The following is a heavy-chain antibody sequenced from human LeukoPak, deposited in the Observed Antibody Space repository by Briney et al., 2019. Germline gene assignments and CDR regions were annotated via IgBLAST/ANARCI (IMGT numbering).Heavy chain of an antibody. Sequence: PGGSLRLSCAASGFRFSSYWMHWVRQAPGKGLVWVSRINTDGSSITYVDSVKGRFTISRDNAQNTLYLQMNNLRADDTAVYYCGRSGYMYDSGDWGQGTLVTVSS. CDR2: INTDGSSI. V-gene: IGHV3-74*03. J-gene: IGHJ4*02. CDR3: GRSGYMYDSGD. CDR1: GFRFSSYW. D-gene: IGHD3-22*01.